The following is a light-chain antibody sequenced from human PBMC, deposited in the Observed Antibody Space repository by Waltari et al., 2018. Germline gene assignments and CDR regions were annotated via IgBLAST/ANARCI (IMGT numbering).Light chain of an antibody. CDR1: NIGNIS. Sequence: SYVLTQPPSVSVAPGQTARITCGGSNIGNISLHWHQQKPGQAPGQVILDDSDRPSGIPERFSGSNSGNTGTLSISRVEAGDEADYYCQVWDTSNDHAVFGGGTKLTVL. V-gene: IGLV3-21*02. J-gene: IGLJ2*01. CDR3: QVWDTSNDHAV. CDR2: DDS.